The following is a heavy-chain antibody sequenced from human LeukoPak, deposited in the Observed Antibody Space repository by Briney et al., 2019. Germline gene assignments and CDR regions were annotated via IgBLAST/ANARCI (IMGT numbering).Heavy chain of an antibody. D-gene: IGHD6-19*01. CDR1: GGSISSGGYY. J-gene: IGHJ5*02. CDR3: ARGHNSGWYNWFDP. Sequence: SETLSLTCTVSGGSISSGGYYWSWIRQLPGKGLEWIGYIYYSGSTSYNPSLKSRVTISVDTSKNQFSLTVSSVTAADTAVYYCARGHNSGWYNWFDPWGQGTLATVSS. CDR2: IYYSGST. V-gene: IGHV4-31*03.